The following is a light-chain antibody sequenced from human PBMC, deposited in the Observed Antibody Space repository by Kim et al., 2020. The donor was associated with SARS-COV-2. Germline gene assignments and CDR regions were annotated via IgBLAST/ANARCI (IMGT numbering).Light chain of an antibody. CDR3: QQSYISPFT. V-gene: IGKV1-39*01. Sequence: DIQMTQSPSSLSASVGDRVTITCRTSQSISSHLNWYHQKPGRAPKLLISAASTLQGGVPSRFSGSGSETDFTLTISSLQPEDFATYFCQQSYISPFTFGPGTKVGIK. CDR1: QSISSH. J-gene: IGKJ3*01. CDR2: AAS.